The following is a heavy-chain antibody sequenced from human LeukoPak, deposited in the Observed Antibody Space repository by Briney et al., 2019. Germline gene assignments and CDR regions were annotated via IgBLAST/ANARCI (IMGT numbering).Heavy chain of an antibody. Sequence: GGSLRLSCAASGFSFSSYAISWVRQAPGKGLEWVSSSGDNTRYADSVKGRFTISRDNSKNTLDLQMNGLRAEDTAVYYCAKSWRYYDSSNYYAFDIWGQGTMVTVSS. CDR2: SGDNT. CDR3: AKSWRYYDSSNYYAFDI. D-gene: IGHD3-22*01. J-gene: IGHJ3*02. V-gene: IGHV3-23*01. CDR1: GFSFSSYA.